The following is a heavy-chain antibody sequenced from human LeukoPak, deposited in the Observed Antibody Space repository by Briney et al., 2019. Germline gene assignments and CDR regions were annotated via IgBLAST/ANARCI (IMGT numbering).Heavy chain of an antibody. CDR3: ASASSYIHFDY. CDR1: RYSFTSYS. V-gene: IGHV5-51*01. CDR2: IYPGDSDT. Sequence: GESLKISCKVSRYSFTSYSIAWVRQMRGKGLEWMVIIYPGDSDTSSSPSFQGQVTISTDKSINTAYLQWSSLKASDTAMCYCASASSYIHFDYWGQGTLVTVSS. D-gene: IGHD5-18*01. J-gene: IGHJ4*02.